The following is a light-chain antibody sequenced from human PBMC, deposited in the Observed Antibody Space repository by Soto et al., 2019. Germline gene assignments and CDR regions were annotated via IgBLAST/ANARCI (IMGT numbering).Light chain of an antibody. Sequence: QSVRTQLPSASASLGASVKLTCTLNSAHSSYPIAWHQQQPEKGPRYLMKVNSDGSHNKGDGIPDRFSGSSSGAERYLTISSLQSEDEADYYCQTWATGIRVFGGGTKVTVL. CDR1: SAHSSYP. V-gene: IGLV4-69*01. CDR3: QTWATGIRV. CDR2: VNSDGSH. J-gene: IGLJ3*02.